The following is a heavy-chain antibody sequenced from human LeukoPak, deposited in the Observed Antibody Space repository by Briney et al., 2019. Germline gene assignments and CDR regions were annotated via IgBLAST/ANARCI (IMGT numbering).Heavy chain of an antibody. J-gene: IGHJ5*02. CDR1: GYTFTSYG. D-gene: IGHD3-10*01. V-gene: IGHV1-2*02. Sequence: ASVKVSCKASGYTFTSYGISWVRQAPGQGLEWMGWINPNSGGTNYAQKFQGRVTMTRDTSISTAYMELSRLRSDDTAVYYCARFLGGFGRNDPWGQGTLVTVSS. CDR3: ARFLGGFGRNDP. CDR2: INPNSGGT.